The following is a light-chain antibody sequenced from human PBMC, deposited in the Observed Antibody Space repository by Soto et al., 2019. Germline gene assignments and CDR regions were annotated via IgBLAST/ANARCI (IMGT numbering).Light chain of an antibody. CDR3: CSYASSTSYV. CDR2: DVT. Sequence: QSVLTRPASGSRTPGPSLTIPCTRNSSDVGGYNFVTWYQQHPGKAPKLVIHDVTRRPSGVSNRFSGSKSGTTASLTISGLQAEDEADYYCCSYASSTSYVFGTGTKVT. CDR1: SSDVGGYNF. V-gene: IGLV2-14*01. J-gene: IGLJ1*01.